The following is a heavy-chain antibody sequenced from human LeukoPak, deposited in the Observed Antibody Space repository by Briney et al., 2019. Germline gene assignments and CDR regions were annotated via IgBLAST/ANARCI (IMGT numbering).Heavy chain of an antibody. V-gene: IGHV4-59*01. CDR3: ARDSAPYSSSWYHYYYYMDV. CDR1: GGSISSYY. CDR2: IYYSGST. Sequence: SETLSLTCTVSGGSISSYYWSWIRQSPGKGLEWTGYIYYSGSTNYNPSLKSRVTISVDTSKNQFSLKLSSVTAADTAVYYCARDSAPYSSSWYHYYYYMDVWGKGTTVTVSS. D-gene: IGHD6-13*01. J-gene: IGHJ6*03.